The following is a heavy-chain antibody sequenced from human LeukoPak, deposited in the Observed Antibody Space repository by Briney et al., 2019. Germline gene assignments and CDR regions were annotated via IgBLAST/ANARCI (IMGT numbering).Heavy chain of an antibody. D-gene: IGHD2-15*01. CDR2: ISSTSSYI. CDR3: AAAAPGHYYFDY. J-gene: IGHJ4*02. CDR1: GFTFSSY. V-gene: IGHV3-21*04. Sequence: PGGSLRLSCAASGFTFSSYMNWVRQAPGKGLEWVSSISSTSSYIYYADSVKGRFTISRDNAKNSLYLEVNSLTAEDTAVYYCAAAAPGHYYFDYWGQGTLVSVSS.